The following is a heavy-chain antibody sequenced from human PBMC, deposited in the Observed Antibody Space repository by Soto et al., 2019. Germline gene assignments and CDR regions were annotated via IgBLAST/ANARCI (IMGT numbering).Heavy chain of an antibody. CDR1: VFIVTRYS. Sequence: PGGSLRLSCAASVFIVTRYSMNWVRQAPGKGLERVSSISSTTNYKYYGDSMKGRFTISRDNAKNSLYLEMNSLRAEDTAVYYCARESEDLTSNFDYWGQGTLVTVSS. CDR3: ARESEDLTSNFDY. J-gene: IGHJ4*02. V-gene: IGHV3-21*06. CDR2: ISSTTNYK.